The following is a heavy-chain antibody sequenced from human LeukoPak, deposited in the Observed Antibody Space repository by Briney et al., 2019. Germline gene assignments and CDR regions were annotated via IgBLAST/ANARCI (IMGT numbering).Heavy chain of an antibody. Sequence: SSETLSLTCTVSGGSIRSYYWSWIRQPPGKGLEWIGYIFYSGSTNYNPSLKSRVTISVDTSKNQFSLKLTSVTAADTAVYYCAREVVAAAGTVDYWGQGTLVTVSS. CDR2: IFYSGST. D-gene: IGHD6-13*01. CDR1: GGSIRSYY. J-gene: IGHJ4*02. CDR3: AREVVAAAGTVDY. V-gene: IGHV4-59*01.